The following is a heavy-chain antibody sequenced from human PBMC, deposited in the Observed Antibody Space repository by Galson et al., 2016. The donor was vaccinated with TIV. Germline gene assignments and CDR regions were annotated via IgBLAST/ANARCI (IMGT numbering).Heavy chain of an antibody. V-gene: IGHV3-66*02. D-gene: IGHD2-21*01. CDR2: LYRGDGT. CDR1: GFIVSDNY. CDR3: ARDRRYCGNECYLQYYYGLDV. Sequence: SLRLSCAASGFIVSDNYINWVRQAPGKGLEWVSVLYRGDGTQYADSVRGRFTVFRDTSKNPVYLQMNSLTIDDTGVHYCARDRRYCGNECYLQYYYGLDVWGQGTTVTVSS. J-gene: IGHJ6*02.